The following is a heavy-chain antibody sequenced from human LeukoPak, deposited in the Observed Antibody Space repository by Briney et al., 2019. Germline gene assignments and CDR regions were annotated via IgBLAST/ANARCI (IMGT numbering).Heavy chain of an antibody. CDR3: ARVISGSLYY. Sequence: GASVKASCKASGYTFTGYYIHWVRQAPGQGLEWMGWINPNSGGTNYAQNFQGRVTMTRDTSISTAYMELSRLRSDDTAVYYCARVISGSLYYWGQGTLVTVSS. CDR1: GYTFTGYY. CDR2: INPNSGGT. J-gene: IGHJ4*02. D-gene: IGHD1-26*01. V-gene: IGHV1-2*02.